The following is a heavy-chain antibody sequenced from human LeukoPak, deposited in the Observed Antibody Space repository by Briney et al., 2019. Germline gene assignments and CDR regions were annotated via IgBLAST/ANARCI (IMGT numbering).Heavy chain of an antibody. CDR2: IYYSGST. Sequence: SETLSLTCTVSGGSISSYYWSWIRQPPGKGLEWIGYIYYSGSTNYNPSLKSRVTISVDTSKNQFSLKLSSVTAADTAVYYCARDSSSYYDFWSGYYTPFDYWGQGTLVTVSS. J-gene: IGHJ4*02. D-gene: IGHD3-3*01. CDR3: ARDSSSYYDFWSGYYTPFDY. V-gene: IGHV4-59*12. CDR1: GGSISSYY.